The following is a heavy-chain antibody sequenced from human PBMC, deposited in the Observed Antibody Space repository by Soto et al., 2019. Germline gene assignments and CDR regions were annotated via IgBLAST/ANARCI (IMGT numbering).Heavy chain of an antibody. CDR3: STDPNSGSHYIVGAC. CDR2: IKSKTDGGTT. V-gene: IGHV3-15*07. D-gene: IGHD1-26*01. Sequence: SGGSLRLSCAASGFTFTNAWMNWVRQAPGKGLEWVGRIKSKTDGGTTDYASPVKGRFTISRDDSKNTLYLQVNSLKTEDTAVYFCSTDPNSGSHYIVGACWGQGTLVTVSS. CDR1: GFTFTNAW. J-gene: IGHJ1*01.